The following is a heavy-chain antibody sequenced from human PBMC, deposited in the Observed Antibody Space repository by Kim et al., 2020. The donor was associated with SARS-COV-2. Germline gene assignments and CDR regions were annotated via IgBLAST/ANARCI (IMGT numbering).Heavy chain of an antibody. D-gene: IGHD6-19*01. J-gene: IGHJ3*02. CDR1: GFTFSSYA. V-gene: IGHV3-23*01. Sequence: GGSLRLSCAASGFTFSSYAMSWVRQAPGKGLEWVSAISGSGGSTYYADSVKGRFTISRDNSKNTLYLQMNSLRAEDTAVYYCAKGLLAVAGPLDAFDIWGQGTMVTVSS. CDR2: ISGSGGST. CDR3: AKGLLAVAGPLDAFDI.